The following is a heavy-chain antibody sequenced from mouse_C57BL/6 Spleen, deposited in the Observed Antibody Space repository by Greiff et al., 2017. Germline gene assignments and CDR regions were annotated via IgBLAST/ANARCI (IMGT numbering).Heavy chain of an antibody. D-gene: IGHD1-1*01. Sequence: VQLQQSGAELVKPGASVKISCKASGYAFSSYWMNRVKQRPGKGLEWIGQIYPGDGDTNYNGKFKGKDTLTADKSSSTAYMQLSSLTSEDSAVYVSAREGYYGSPFAYWGQGTLVTVSA. V-gene: IGHV1-80*01. J-gene: IGHJ3*01. CDR1: GYAFSSYW. CDR2: IYPGDGDT. CDR3: AREGYYGSPFAY.